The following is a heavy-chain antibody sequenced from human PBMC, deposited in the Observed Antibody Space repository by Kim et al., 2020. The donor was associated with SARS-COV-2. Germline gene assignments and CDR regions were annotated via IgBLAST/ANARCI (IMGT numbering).Heavy chain of an antibody. J-gene: IGHJ6*03. CDR3: ARGAARSAPYYFLDV. Sequence: SETLSLTCGLYGGSFNDFYWTWILQSPGKGLEWIGDIHQSGDTKYNPSLGNRLTMSLDRTKNQFSLRLSSVTVADTALYYCARGAARSAPYYFLDVWDKG. V-gene: IGHV4-34*01. D-gene: IGHD2-15*01. CDR2: IHQSGDT. CDR1: GGSFNDFY.